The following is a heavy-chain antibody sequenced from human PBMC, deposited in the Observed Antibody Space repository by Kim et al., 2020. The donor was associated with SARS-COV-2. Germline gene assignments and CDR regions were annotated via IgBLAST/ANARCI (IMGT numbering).Heavy chain of an antibody. D-gene: IGHD6-13*01. J-gene: IGHJ4*02. Sequence: ASVTVSCKASGYTLTTYYIHWVRQAPGQGLEWMGVINPSGGSTSSSQKFQGRVTMTSDTSTRTVDMELSILRSEDTAVDYCARDPIAAAGVLDYWGQGTL. CDR2: INPSGGST. V-gene: IGHV1-46*01. CDR1: GYTLTTYY. CDR3: ARDPIAAAGVLDY.